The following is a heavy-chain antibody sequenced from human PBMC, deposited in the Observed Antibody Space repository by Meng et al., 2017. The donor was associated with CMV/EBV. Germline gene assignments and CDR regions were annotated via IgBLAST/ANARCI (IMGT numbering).Heavy chain of an antibody. CDR1: GGSFSGYY. Sequence: QVAPSQWGAGPLEPSETLSLTCAFYGGSFSGYYWSGIRQPPGKGLEWIGEINHSGSTNYNPSLKSRVTISVDTSKNQFSLKLSSVTAADTAVYYCARVWDSGWDYWGQGTLVTVSS. J-gene: IGHJ4*02. D-gene: IGHD3-22*01. CDR2: INHSGST. V-gene: IGHV4-34*01. CDR3: ARVWDSGWDY.